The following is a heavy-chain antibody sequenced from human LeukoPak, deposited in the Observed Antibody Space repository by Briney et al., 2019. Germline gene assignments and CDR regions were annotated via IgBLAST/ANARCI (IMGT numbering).Heavy chain of an antibody. CDR3: ARGPSTYYYDSSVGAFDI. Sequence: GGSLRLSCAASGFTFSSYSMNWVRQAPGKGLEWVSSISSSSSYIYYADSVKGRFTISRDNAKNSLYLQMNSLRAGDTAVYYCARGPSTYYYDSSVGAFDIWGQGTMVTVSS. D-gene: IGHD3-22*01. CDR2: ISSSSSYI. CDR1: GFTFSSYS. V-gene: IGHV3-21*01. J-gene: IGHJ3*02.